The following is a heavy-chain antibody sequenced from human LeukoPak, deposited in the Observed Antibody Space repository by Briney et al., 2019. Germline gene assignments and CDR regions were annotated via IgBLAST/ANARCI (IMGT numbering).Heavy chain of an antibody. CDR1: GFTFSSYP. Sequence: GSLRLSCAASGFTFSSYPMNWVRQAPGKGLEWVSVISSSGGTTYYSDSVKGRFIISRDTSKNTLYLQMNSLRDEDTAVYYCAKAGIAVPATPEYCGQGTQVTVSS. CDR3: AKAGIAVPATPEY. CDR2: ISSSGGTT. D-gene: IGHD6-19*01. J-gene: IGHJ4*02. V-gene: IGHV3-23*01.